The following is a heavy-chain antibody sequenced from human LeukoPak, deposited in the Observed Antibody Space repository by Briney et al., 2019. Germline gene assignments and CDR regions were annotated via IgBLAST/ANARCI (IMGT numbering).Heavy chain of an antibody. J-gene: IGHJ4*02. Sequence: GASVKVSCKASGYTFTGYYMHWVRQAPGQGLEWMGWINPNSGGTNYAQKFQGRVTMTRDTSISTAYMELSRLRSDDTAVYYCARALRHYDILTGLVGYWGQGTLVTVSS. V-gene: IGHV1-2*02. CDR2: INPNSGGT. D-gene: IGHD3-9*01. CDR1: GYTFTGYY. CDR3: ARALRHYDILTGLVGY.